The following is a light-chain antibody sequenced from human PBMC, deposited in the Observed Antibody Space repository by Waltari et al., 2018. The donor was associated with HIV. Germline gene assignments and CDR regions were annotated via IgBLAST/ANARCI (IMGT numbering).Light chain of an antibody. J-gene: IGLJ3*02. CDR3: VTWDDRLNGVM. Sequence: QSVLSQQPSASGAPGQRVTLSCSGSTPNIGSYSVNWYQQLPGTPPKVVMYRNDQRPSGVPDRFSGAKSGTSASLAISGLQSDDEGDYYCVTWDDRLNGVMFGGGTKLTVL. CDR2: RND. V-gene: IGLV1-44*01. CDR1: TPNIGSYS.